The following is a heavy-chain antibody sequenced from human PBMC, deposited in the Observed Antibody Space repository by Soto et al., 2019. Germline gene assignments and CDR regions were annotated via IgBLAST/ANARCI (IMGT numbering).Heavy chain of an antibody. Sequence: ASVKVSCKASGYTFTSYGISWVRQAPGQGLEWMGWISAYNGNTNYAQKLQGRVTMTTDTSTSTAYMELRSLRSDDTAVYYCARDPEQLGYYYGMDVWGQGTTVTVS. D-gene: IGHD6-13*01. CDR3: ARDPEQLGYYYGMDV. CDR1: GYTFTSYG. J-gene: IGHJ6*02. CDR2: ISAYNGNT. V-gene: IGHV1-18*01.